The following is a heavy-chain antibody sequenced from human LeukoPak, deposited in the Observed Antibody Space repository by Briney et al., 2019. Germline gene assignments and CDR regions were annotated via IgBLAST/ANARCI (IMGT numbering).Heavy chain of an antibody. V-gene: IGHV1-18*01. CDR3: ARDRHLTVTTSRDIFDY. Sequence: GASVKVSCKASGYTFTAYGLSWVRQAPGQGLEWMGWISGYNGNTNYAQRFQGRVTVTTDTSTSTAYMELKSLGSDDTAVYYCARDRHLTVTTSRDIFDYWGQGTLVTVSS. CDR1: GYTFTAYG. CDR2: ISGYNGNT. D-gene: IGHD4-17*01. J-gene: IGHJ4*02.